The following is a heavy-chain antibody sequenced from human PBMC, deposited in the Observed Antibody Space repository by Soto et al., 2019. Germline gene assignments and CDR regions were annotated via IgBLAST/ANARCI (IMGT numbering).Heavy chain of an antibody. J-gene: IGHJ1*01. Sequence: GASVKVSCKASGYTFTSYYIQWVRQAPGQGLEWMGIINPSGGSTNYAQKFQGRVTMTRDTSTSTVYMELSSLRSEDTAIYYCSRGYPPRDQLGNLPGAFWGQGTLVTVSS. D-gene: IGHD1-1*01. CDR1: GYTFTSYY. V-gene: IGHV1-46*03. CDR3: SRGYPPRDQLGNLPGAF. CDR2: INPSGGST.